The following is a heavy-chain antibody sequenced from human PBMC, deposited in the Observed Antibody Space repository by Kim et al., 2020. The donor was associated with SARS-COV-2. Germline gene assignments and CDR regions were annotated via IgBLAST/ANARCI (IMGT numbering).Heavy chain of an antibody. Sequence: GGSLRLSCVASGFGYLFSDYYMSWIRQAPGKGLEWIAYISSNNSFISYGDSVKGRFTVSRDNAKNSLYLQMDGLRGEDRAVDHCARVILDSRGWHFYGMDVWGQGTTVTVSS. CDR2: ISSNNSFI. CDR1: GFGYLFSDYY. CDR3: ARVILDSRGWHFYGMDV. J-gene: IGHJ6*02. V-gene: IGHV3-11*01. D-gene: IGHD1-1*01.